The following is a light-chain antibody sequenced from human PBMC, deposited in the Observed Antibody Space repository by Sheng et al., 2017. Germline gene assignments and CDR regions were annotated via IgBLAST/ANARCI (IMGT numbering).Light chain of an antibody. CDR2: GDT. CDR3: QSYDRGLSDVV. J-gene: IGLJ2*01. CDR1: SSNIGAGYG. V-gene: IGLV1-40*01. Sequence: QSALTQPASVSGAPGQSVTISCTGSSSNIGAGYGVYWYQHPPGTAPKLLIYGDTNRPSGVPDRFSASKSGTSASLAITGLQADDEADYYCQSYDRGLSDVVFGGGTKLTVL.